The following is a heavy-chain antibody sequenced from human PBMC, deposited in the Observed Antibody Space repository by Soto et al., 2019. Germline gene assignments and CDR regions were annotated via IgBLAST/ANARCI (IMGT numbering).Heavy chain of an antibody. D-gene: IGHD3-9*01. Sequence: ASVKVSCKASGYTFTSYGISWVRQAPGQGLEWMGWISAYNGNTNYAQKLQGRVTMTTDTSTSTAYMELRSLRSDDTAVYYCARDPPYDILTGYTNYYYYGMDVWGQGTTVTVSS. CDR2: ISAYNGNT. CDR1: GYTFTSYG. V-gene: IGHV1-18*01. CDR3: ARDPPYDILTGYTNYYYYGMDV. J-gene: IGHJ6*02.